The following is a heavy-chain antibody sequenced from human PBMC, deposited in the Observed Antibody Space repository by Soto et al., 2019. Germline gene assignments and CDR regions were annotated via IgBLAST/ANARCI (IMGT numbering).Heavy chain of an antibody. CDR1: GYTFTRYY. D-gene: IGHD2-15*01. V-gene: IGHV1-2*02. J-gene: IGHJ6*02. Sequence: ASVKVSCKASGYTFTRYYMHWVRQAPGRGLEWMGWINPNSGGTNYAQKFQGRVTMTRDTSISTAHMELSRLRSDDTAVYYCARGSWYYYGMDVCGQGTTVTVSS. CDR2: INPNSGGT. CDR3: ARGSWYYYGMDV.